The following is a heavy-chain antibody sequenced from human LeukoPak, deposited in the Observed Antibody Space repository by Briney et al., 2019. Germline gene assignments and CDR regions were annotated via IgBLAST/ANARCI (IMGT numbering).Heavy chain of an antibody. J-gene: IGHJ4*02. CDR1: GFTFSSYG. CDR2: ISYDGSNK. V-gene: IGHV3-30*18. CDR3: AKKRALGEVEYSSSYFDY. D-gene: IGHD6-6*01. Sequence: PGGSLRLSCAASGFTFSSYGMHWVRQAPGKGLEWVAVISYDGSNKYYADSVKGRFTISRDNSKSTLYLQMNSLRAEDTAVYYCAKKRALGEVEYSSSYFDYWGQGTLVTVSS.